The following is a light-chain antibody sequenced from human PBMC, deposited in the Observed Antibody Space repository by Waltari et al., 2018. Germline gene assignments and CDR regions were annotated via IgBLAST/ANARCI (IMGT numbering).Light chain of an antibody. CDR1: SPNSGTNY. CDR3: ATWDDSLSGRM. CDR2: RND. V-gene: IGLV1-47*01. J-gene: IGLJ3*02. Sequence: QSVLTQPPSASGTPGQRVTIPCSVGSPNSGTNYAYWYQQPPGPAPKLRIYRNDQRPSGVPDRFSGSKSGTSASLAISGLRSEDEADYYCATWDDSLSGRMFGGGTKLTVL.